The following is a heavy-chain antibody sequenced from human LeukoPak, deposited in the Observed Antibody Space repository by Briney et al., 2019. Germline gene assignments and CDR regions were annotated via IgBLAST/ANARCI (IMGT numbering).Heavy chain of an antibody. CDR2: IYTSGST. CDR3: ARGAGWYNY. V-gene: IGHV4-61*02. J-gene: IGHJ4*02. D-gene: IGHD6-19*01. Sequence: PSETLSLTCTVSGGSISSGSYYWSWIRQPAGKGLEWIGRIYTSGSTNYNPSLKSRVTISVDTSKNHFSLKLSAVTAADTAVYYCARGAGWYNYWGQGILVTVSS. CDR1: GGSISSGSYY.